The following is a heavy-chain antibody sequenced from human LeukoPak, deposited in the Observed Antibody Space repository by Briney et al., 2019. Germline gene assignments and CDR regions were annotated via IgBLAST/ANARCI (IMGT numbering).Heavy chain of an antibody. D-gene: IGHD3-22*01. Sequence: ASVKVSCKASGYTFTSYGISWVRQAPGQGLEWMGWISGYNGNTNYAQRLQGRVTMTTDTSTSTAYMELRSLKSDDTAVYYCASLKNYYDSSGYLVTDAFDIWGQGTMVTVSS. V-gene: IGHV1-18*01. CDR3: ASLKNYYDSSGYLVTDAFDI. J-gene: IGHJ3*02. CDR2: ISGYNGNT. CDR1: GYTFTSYG.